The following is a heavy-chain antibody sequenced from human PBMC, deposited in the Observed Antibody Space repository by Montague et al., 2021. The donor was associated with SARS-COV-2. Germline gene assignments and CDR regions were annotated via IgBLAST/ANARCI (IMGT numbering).Heavy chain of an antibody. D-gene: IGHD3-9*01. J-gene: IGHJ6*02. CDR2: ISYDGSNK. CDR1: GFTFSSYA. V-gene: IGHV3-30-3*01. CDR3: ARDILDYGMDV. Sequence: YLSLSCSASGFTFSSYAMHWVRQAPGKGLEWVAVISYDGSNKYYADSVKGRFTISRDNSKNTLYLQMNSLRAEDTAVYYCARDILDYGMDVWGQGTTVTVSS.